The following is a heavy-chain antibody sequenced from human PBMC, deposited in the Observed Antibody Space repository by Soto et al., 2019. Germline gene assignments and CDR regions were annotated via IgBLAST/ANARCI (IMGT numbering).Heavy chain of an antibody. V-gene: IGHV3-23*01. J-gene: IGHJ4*02. CDR1: GFTFSSYA. Sequence: EVQLLESGGGLVQPGGSLRLSCAASGFTFSSYAMRWVRQAPGKGLEWVSAISGSGGSTYYADSVKGRFTISRDNSKKTLYLQMNSLRAEDTAVYYCARRDSGSYYDFWGQGTLVTASS. CDR2: ISGSGGST. CDR3: ARRDSGSYYDF. D-gene: IGHD1-26*01.